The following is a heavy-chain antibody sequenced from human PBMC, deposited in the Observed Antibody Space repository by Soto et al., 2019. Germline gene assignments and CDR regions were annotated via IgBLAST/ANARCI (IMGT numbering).Heavy chain of an antibody. J-gene: IGHJ4*02. V-gene: IGHV3-23*01. CDR3: AKPLYYDILTINIDY. CDR1: GFTFSSYA. D-gene: IGHD3-9*01. Sequence: TGGSLRLSCAASGFTFSSYAMSWVRQAPGKGLEWVSAISGSGGSTYYADSVKGRFTISRDNSKNTLYLQMNSLRAEDTAVYYCAKPLYYDILTINIDYWGQGTLVTVSS. CDR2: ISGSGGST.